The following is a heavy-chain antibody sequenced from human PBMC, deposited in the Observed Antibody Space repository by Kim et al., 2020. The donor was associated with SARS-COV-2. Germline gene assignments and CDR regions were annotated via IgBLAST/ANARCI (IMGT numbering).Heavy chain of an antibody. CDR1: GYTFTDYS. CDR2: ISGGTGNP. V-gene: IGHV1-3*01. D-gene: IGHD4-17*01. J-gene: IGHJ3*02. CDR3: ARPLAPQATDYRVLNI. Sequence: ASVKVSCKASGYTFTDYSIHWVRQAPGQRLEWMGWISGGTGNPRYSQNFQGRVTFTRDTSANTAYMEVSSLRSEDTAVYFCARPLAPQATDYRVLNIWGQGTMVTVSS.